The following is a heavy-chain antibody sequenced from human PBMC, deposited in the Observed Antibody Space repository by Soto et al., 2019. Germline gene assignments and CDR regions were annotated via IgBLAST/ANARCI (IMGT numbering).Heavy chain of an antibody. Sequence: GGSLGLCCAASEVSCDKYCMPCVRQSPGKGLEWVAVIWYDGSNKYYEDSVKGRFTISRDNSKNTLYLQMNSLRAEDTAVYYCVTCDYASYGMDVWGPGIT. J-gene: IGHJ6*02. V-gene: IGHV3-33*01. D-gene: IGHD4-17*01. CDR1: EVSCDKYC. CDR3: VTCDYASYGMDV. CDR2: IWYDGSNK.